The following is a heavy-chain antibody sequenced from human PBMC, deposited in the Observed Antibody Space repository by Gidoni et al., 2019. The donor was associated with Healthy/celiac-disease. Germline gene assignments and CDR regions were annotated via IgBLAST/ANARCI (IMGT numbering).Heavy chain of an antibody. V-gene: IGHV1-69*01. J-gene: IGHJ4*02. CDR2: IIPIFGTA. Sequence: GGTFSSYAISWVRQAPGQGLEWMGVIIPIFGTANYAQKFQGRVTITADESTSTAYMELSSLRSEDTAVYYCAREYYYDSSGYYYWGQGTLVTVSS. D-gene: IGHD3-22*01. CDR3: AREYYYDSSGYYY. CDR1: GGTFSSYA.